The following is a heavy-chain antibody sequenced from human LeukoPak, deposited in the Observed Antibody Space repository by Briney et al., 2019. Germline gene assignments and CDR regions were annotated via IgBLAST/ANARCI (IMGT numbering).Heavy chain of an antibody. CDR3: ARDTSAYYYYYGMDV. Sequence: GSLRLSCAASGFTFSSYSMNWVRQAPGKGLEWVSSISSSSSYIYYADSVKGRFTISRDNAKNSLYLQMNSLRAEDTAVYYCARDTSAYYYYYGMDVWGQGTTVTVSS. CDR2: ISSSSSYI. CDR1: GFTFSSYS. V-gene: IGHV3-21*01. J-gene: IGHJ6*02. D-gene: IGHD2/OR15-2a*01.